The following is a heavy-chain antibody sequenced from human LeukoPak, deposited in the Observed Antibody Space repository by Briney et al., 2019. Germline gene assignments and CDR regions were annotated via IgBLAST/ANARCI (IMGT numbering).Heavy chain of an antibody. CDR3: ARGKPFSNWLPTA. V-gene: IGHV4-31*03. Sequence: PSETLSLTCTVSGGSISSGGYYWSWIRQPPGKGLEWIGYIYYSGSTYYNPSLKSRVTISVDTSKNQFSLKLSSVTAADTAVYYCARGKPFSNWLPTAWGQGTLVTVSS. CDR1: GGSISSGGYY. CDR2: IYYSGST. J-gene: IGHJ4*02. D-gene: IGHD3-9*01.